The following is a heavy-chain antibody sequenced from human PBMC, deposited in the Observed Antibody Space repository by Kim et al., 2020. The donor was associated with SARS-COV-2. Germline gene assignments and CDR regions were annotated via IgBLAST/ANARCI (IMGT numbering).Heavy chain of an antibody. J-gene: IGHJ4*02. D-gene: IGHD3-9*01. CDR1: GFTFSNAW. CDR3: TTDTVYFDWPQYYFDY. V-gene: IGHV3-15*01. Sequence: GGSLRLSCAASGFTFSNAWMSWVRQAPGKGLEWVGRIKSKTDGGTTDYAAPVKGRFTISRDDSKNTLYLQMNSLKTEDTAVYYCTTDTVYFDWPQYYFDYWGQGTLVTVSS. CDR2: IKSKTDGGTT.